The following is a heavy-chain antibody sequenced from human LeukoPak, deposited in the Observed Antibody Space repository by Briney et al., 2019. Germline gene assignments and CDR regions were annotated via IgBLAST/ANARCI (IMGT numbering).Heavy chain of an antibody. CDR2: ISYDGSNK. D-gene: IGHD3-22*01. V-gene: IGHV3-30*18. J-gene: IGHJ4*02. Sequence: GSLRLSCAASGFTFSSYGMHWVRQAPGKGLEWVAVISYDGSNKYYADSVKGRFTISRDNSKNTLYLQMNSLRAEDTAVYYCAKAARRLGLLVVTHFDYWGQGTLVTVPS. CDR3: AKAARRLGLLVVTHFDY. CDR1: GFTFSSYG.